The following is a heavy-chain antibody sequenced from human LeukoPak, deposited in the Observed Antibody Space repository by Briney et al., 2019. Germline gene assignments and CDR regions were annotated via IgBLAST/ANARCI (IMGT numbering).Heavy chain of an antibody. CDR3: ARESYDSSGYYWDYYYYGMDV. CDR1: GGSISSSSYY. Sequence: PSETLPLTCTVSGGSISSSSYYWGWIRQPPGKGLEWIGSIYYSGSTYYNPSLKSRVTISVDTSKNQFSLKLSSVTAADTAEYYCARESYDSSGYYWDYYYYGMDVWGQGTTVTVSS. J-gene: IGHJ6*02. CDR2: IYYSGST. D-gene: IGHD3-22*01. V-gene: IGHV4-39*07.